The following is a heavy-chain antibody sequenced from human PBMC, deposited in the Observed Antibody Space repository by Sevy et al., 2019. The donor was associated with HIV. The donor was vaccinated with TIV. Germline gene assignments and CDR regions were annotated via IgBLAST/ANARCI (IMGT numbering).Heavy chain of an antibody. V-gene: IGHV3-48*03. D-gene: IGHD3-10*01. Sequence: GESLKISCAASGFTFSSYEMNWVRQAPGKGLEWISYISSSGSTIYYADSVKGRFTISRDNAKNSLYLQMNSLRAEDTAVYYCARSDDGSGRFWGQGTLVTVSS. J-gene: IGHJ4*02. CDR2: ISSSGSTI. CDR1: GFTFSSYE. CDR3: ARSDDGSGRF.